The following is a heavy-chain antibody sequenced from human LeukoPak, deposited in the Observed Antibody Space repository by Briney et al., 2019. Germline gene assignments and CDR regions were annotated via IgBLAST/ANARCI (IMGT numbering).Heavy chain of an antibody. V-gene: IGHV3-66*02. J-gene: IGHJ4*02. Sequence: GGSLRLSCAASGFTVSSNYMSWVRQAPGKGLEWVSVIYSGGSTYYADSVKGRFTISRDNTKNTLYLQMNSLRAEDTAVYYCARDSAHYGSGIDYWGQGTLVTVSS. CDR1: GFTVSSNY. CDR2: IYSGGST. CDR3: ARDSAHYGSGIDY. D-gene: IGHD3-10*01.